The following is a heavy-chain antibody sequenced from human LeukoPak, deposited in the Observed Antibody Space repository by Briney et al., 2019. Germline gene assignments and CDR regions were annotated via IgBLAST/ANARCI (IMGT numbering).Heavy chain of an antibody. V-gene: IGHV4-4*02. CDR1: GGSISSSNW. J-gene: IGHJ4*02. D-gene: IGHD5-18*01. CDR2: IYHSGST. Sequence: SETLSLTCAVSGGSISSSNWWGWVRQPPGKGLEWIGEIYHSGSTNYNPSLKSRVTISVDKSKNQFSLKLSSVTAADTAVYYRASQRGYSYGTVSWGQGTLVTVSS. CDR3: ASQRGYSYGTVS.